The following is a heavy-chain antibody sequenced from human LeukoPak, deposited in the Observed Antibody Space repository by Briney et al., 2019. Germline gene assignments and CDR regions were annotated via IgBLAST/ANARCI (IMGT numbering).Heavy chain of an antibody. J-gene: IGHJ5*02. V-gene: IGHV3-23*01. CDR1: GFTFSSYA. D-gene: IGHD2-2*01. CDR3: AKARYCSSTSCPFWFDP. Sequence: GGSLRLSCVASGFTFSSYAMSWVRQAPGKGLEWVSAISGSGGSTYYADSVKGRFTISRDNSKNTLYLQMNSLRAEDTAVYYCAKARYCSSTSCPFWFDPWGQGTLVTVSS. CDR2: ISGSGGST.